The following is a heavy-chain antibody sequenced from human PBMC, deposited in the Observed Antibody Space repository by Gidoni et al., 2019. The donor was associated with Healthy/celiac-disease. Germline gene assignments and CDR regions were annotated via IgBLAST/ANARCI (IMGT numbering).Heavy chain of an antibody. D-gene: IGHD3-22*01. CDR1: GRSISSYY. CDR3: ARSYDSSGYYKYYFDY. Sequence: QVQLQESGPGLVKPSETLSLTCTVPGRSISSYYWSWIRQPPGKGLEWIGYIYYSGSTNYNPSLKSRVTISVDTSKTQFSLKLSSVTAADTAVYYCARSYDSSGYYKYYFDYWGQGTLVTVSS. CDR2: IYYSGST. V-gene: IGHV4-59*01. J-gene: IGHJ4*02.